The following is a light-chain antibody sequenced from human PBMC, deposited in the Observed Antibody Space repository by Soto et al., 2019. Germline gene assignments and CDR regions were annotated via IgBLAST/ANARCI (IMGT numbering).Light chain of an antibody. CDR3: SSYTSSSTLLDV. J-gene: IGLJ1*01. V-gene: IGLV2-14*01. CDR1: SSDVGGYNY. Sequence: QSALTQSASVSGSPGQSITISCTGTSSDVGGYNYVSWYQQHPGKAPKLMIYDVSNRPSGVSNRFSGSKSGNTASLTISGLQAEDEADYYCSSYTSSSTLLDVFGTGTKLTVL. CDR2: DVS.